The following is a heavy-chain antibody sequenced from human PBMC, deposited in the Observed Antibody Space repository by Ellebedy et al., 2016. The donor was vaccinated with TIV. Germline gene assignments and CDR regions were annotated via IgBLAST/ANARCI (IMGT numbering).Heavy chain of an antibody. D-gene: IGHD6-13*01. CDR2: ISSSSSYI. CDR1: GFTFSSYS. V-gene: IGHV3-21*01. J-gene: IGHJ4*02. Sequence: GESLKISCAASGFTFSSYSMNWVRQAPGKGLEWVSSISSSSSYIYYADSVKGRFTISRDNAKNSLYLQMNSLRAEDTAVYYCANLIAAADSDFDYWGQGTLVTVSS. CDR3: ANLIAAADSDFDY.